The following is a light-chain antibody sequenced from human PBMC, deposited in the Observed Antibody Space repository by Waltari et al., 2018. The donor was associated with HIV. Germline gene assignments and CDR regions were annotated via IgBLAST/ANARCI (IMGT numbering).Light chain of an antibody. CDR3: QQYYSNPPT. CDR2: WAS. J-gene: IGKJ1*01. Sequence: DIVMTQSPDSLALSLGEGATINCKSSQTIFYNSKNKNYLAWYQQKPGQTPKLLIYWASTRDSGVPDRFSGSGSGTDFTLTISNLQSEDVAIYFCQQYYSNPPTFGQGTKVEVK. CDR1: QTIFYNSKNKNY. V-gene: IGKV4-1*01.